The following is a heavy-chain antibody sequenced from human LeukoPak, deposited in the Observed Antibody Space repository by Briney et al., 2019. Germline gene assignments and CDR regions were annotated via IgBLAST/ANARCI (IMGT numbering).Heavy chain of an antibody. CDR3: AKELGYYYDSPIDY. Sequence: PGGSLRLSCAASGFTFSSYGMHWVRQAPGKGLEWVAVIWYDGSNKYYADSVKGRFTISRDNSKNTLYLQMNSLRAEDTAVYYCAKELGYYYDSPIDYWGQGTLVTVSS. J-gene: IGHJ4*02. CDR1: GFTFSSYG. D-gene: IGHD3-22*01. V-gene: IGHV3-33*06. CDR2: IWYDGSNK.